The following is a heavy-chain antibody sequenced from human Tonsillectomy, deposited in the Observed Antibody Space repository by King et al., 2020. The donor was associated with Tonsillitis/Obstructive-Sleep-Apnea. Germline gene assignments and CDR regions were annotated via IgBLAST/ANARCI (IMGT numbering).Heavy chain of an antibody. J-gene: IGHJ4*02. D-gene: IGHD4-23*01. CDR3: SRGPSVVTPWY. CDR1: GWSFSGYY. CDR2: IIHSVNT. Sequence: VQLQQWGAGLLKPSETLSLTCAVYGWSFSGYYWSCVRQPPGKGLEWIGEIIHSVNTNYNPSLKSRDTITVDTSTKQFSLMLSSVNAADTAVYYCSRGPSVVTPWYWGQGTLVTVS. V-gene: IGHV4-34*01.